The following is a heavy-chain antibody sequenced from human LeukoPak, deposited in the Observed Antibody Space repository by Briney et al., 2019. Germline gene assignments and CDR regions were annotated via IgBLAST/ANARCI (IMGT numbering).Heavy chain of an antibody. J-gene: IGHJ5*02. D-gene: IGHD3-16*01. V-gene: IGHV3-7*01. Sequence: GGSLRLSCAASGFTFSNNWMSWVRQAPGKGLEWVGNIQPDGSEQYPVDSVKGRFTISRDNARNSLCLQMNSLRVEDTAVYYCASQSYARFEPWGQGTLVTVSS. CDR2: IQPDGSEQ. CDR3: ASQSYARFEP. CDR1: GFTFSNNW.